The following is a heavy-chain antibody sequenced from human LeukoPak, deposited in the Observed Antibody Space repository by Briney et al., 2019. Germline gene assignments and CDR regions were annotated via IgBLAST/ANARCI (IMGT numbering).Heavy chain of an antibody. CDR1: GFTFNKYA. D-gene: IGHD2-2*01. CDR3: AKLQTAVVPAATLGFDS. J-gene: IGHJ4*02. Sequence: GGSLRLSCAASGFTFNKYAMSWVRQSPGKGLEWVSAIGRSGANSYYATSVKGRSSVSRDNTKNTFHLQMNSLRAGDTAIYYCAKLQTAVVPAATLGFDSWGQGTLVTVSS. V-gene: IGHV3-23*01. CDR2: IGRSGANS.